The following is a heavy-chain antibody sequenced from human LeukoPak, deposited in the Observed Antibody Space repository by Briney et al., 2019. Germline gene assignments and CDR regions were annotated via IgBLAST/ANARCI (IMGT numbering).Heavy chain of an antibody. CDR1: GFTFSDYY. CDR2: ISSSSSYT. V-gene: IGHV3-11*05. J-gene: IGHJ4*02. D-gene: IGHD2-2*01. Sequence: KPGGSRRLSCAAAGFTFSDYYMSWIRQAPGKGREWVAYISSSSSYTNYADSVKGRFTISRGNAKNSLYLQMNSLRAEDTAVYYCARDLYCSSTSCYGPMGYYFDYWGQGTLVTVSS. CDR3: ARDLYCSSTSCYGPMGYYFDY.